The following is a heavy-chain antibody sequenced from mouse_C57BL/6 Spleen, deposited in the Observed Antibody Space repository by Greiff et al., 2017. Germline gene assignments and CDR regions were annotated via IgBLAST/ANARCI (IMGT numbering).Heavy chain of an antibody. Sequence: QVQLQQSGAELVRPGSSVKLSCKASGYTFTSYWMEWVKQRPGQGLEWIGNIYPSDSETHYNQKFKDKATLTVDKSSSTAYMQLSSLTSEDSAVYYSACSNYDAMDYWGQGTSVTVSS. CDR1: GYTFTSYW. V-gene: IGHV1-61*01. CDR2: IYPSDSET. CDR3: ACSNYDAMDY. D-gene: IGHD2-5*01. J-gene: IGHJ4*01.